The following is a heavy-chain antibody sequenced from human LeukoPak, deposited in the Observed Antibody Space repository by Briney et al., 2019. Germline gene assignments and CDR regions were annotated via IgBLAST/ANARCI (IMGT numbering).Heavy chain of an antibody. CDR2: IYYSGST. CDR1: GGSISSSGYY. V-gene: IGHV4-39*02. J-gene: IGHJ4*02. Sequence: SETLSLTCTVSGGSISSSGYYWGWIRQPPGKGLEWIASIYYSGSTYYNPSLKSRVTISVDTSKNQFSLKLSSVTAADTAVYYCARERGDYSDYWGQGTLVTVSS. D-gene: IGHD3-16*01. CDR3: ARERGDYSDY.